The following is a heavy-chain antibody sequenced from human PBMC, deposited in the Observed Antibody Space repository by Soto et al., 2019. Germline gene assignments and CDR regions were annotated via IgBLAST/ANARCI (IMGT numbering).Heavy chain of an antibody. CDR3: AKGSFAFDY. Sequence: LRLSCAASGVTFTSYAMSLVRQVPGEGLQWVSSISKSGDSTYYADSVKCRFTTSRDNSKNTLYLQMNSLRAEDTGIYYCAKGSFAFDYWGQGTLVNVAS. V-gene: IGHV3-23*01. CDR1: GVTFTSYA. J-gene: IGHJ4*02. CDR2: ISKSGDST.